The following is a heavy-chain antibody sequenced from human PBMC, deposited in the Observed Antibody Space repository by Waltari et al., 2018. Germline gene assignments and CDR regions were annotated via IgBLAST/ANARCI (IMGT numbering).Heavy chain of an antibody. CDR2: IKPKSGGK. CDR3: GRGGTMAPDWFDP. Sequence: QVQLVQSGAEVKKPGASVKVSCKASGYTFTGYYMHWVRQAPGQGLAWMGWIKPKSGGKNYAQKFQGRVNMNREKFISNAYMELSRPRSDETAVYYCGRGGTMAPDWFDPWGQGTLVTVSS. CDR1: GYTFTGYY. J-gene: IGHJ5*02. D-gene: IGHD3-10*01. V-gene: IGHV1-2*02.